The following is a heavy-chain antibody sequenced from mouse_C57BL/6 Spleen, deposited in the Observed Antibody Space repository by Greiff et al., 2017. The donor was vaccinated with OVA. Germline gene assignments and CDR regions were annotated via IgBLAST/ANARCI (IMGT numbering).Heavy chain of an antibody. CDR3: ARGTAQAPIAY. CDR1: GYTFTSYW. V-gene: IGHV1-52*01. CDR2: IDPSDSET. Sequence: VQLQQSGAELVRPGSSVKLSCKASGYTFTSYWMHWVKQRPIQGLEWIGNIDPSDSETHYNQKFKDKATLTVDKSSSTAYMQLSSLTSEDSAVYYCARGTAQAPIAYWGQGTLVTVSA. J-gene: IGHJ3*01. D-gene: IGHD3-2*02.